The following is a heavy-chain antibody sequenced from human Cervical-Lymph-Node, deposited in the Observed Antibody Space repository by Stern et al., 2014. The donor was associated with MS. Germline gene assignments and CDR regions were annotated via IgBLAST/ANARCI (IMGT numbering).Heavy chain of an antibody. V-gene: IGHV3-74*02. CDR3: ATLGWADY. J-gene: IGHJ4*02. D-gene: IGHD5-24*01. CDR2: IDSDGSTT. Sequence: EVQLVESGGGLVQPGGSLRLSCAASGFSFSSYWMHWVRQAPGKGLVWVSRIDSDGSTTGYADSVTGRFTTTRDNAKHTLYLQMNSLRAEDTAVYYCATLGWADYWGQGTLVTVSS. CDR1: GFSFSSYW.